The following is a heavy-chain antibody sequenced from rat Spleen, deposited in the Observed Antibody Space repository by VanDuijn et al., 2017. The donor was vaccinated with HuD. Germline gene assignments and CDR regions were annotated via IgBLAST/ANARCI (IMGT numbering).Heavy chain of an antibody. CDR1: GFTFSDFF. Sequence: EVQLVESDGGLVQPGRSLKLSCAASGFTFSDFFMAWVRQAPAKGLEWVATISSDGSNTYYRDSVKGRFTISRDNAKRTLFLQMDSLRSDDTATYYCTTGLQWGQGVMVTVSS. D-gene: IGHD1-1*01. V-gene: IGHV5-29*01. CDR2: ISSDGSNT. J-gene: IGHJ2*01. CDR3: TTGLQ.